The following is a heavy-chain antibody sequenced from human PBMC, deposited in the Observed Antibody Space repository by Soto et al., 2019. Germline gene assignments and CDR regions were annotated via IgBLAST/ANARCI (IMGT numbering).Heavy chain of an antibody. J-gene: IGHJ4*02. Sequence: QVQLVESGGGVVQPGRSLRLSCAASGFTFSSYAMHWVRQAPGKGLEWVAVISYDGSNKYYADSVKGRFTITKDNSKNTLYLQMNSLRAKDTAVYYCARGSNTMIVVVTGFDYWGQGTLVTVSS. CDR1: GFTFSSYA. V-gene: IGHV3-30-3*01. CDR2: ISYDGSNK. CDR3: ARGSNTMIVVVTGFDY. D-gene: IGHD3-22*01.